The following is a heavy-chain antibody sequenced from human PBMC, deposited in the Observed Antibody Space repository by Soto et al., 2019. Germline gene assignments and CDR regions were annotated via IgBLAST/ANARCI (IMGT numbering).Heavy chain of an antibody. V-gene: IGHV3-30-3*01. D-gene: IGHD2-8*02. Sequence: SLRLSCAASGFTFSNYAMHWVRQAPGKGLEWVAVISYDGSNKYYADSVKGRFTISRDNSKNTMSVQMNSLRAEDTAVYYCAREDTGSFDYWGQGTLVTVS. CDR1: GFTFSNYA. J-gene: IGHJ4*02. CDR2: ISYDGSNK. CDR3: AREDTGSFDY.